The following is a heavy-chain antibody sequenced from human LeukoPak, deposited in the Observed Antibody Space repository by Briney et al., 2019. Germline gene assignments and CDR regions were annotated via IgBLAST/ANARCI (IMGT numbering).Heavy chain of an antibody. CDR2: INPNSGGT. Sequence: ASVKVSCKASGYTFTSYAMHWVRQAPGQGLEWMGWINPNSGGTNYAQKFQGRVTMTRDTSISTAYMELGRLRSDDTAVYYCAREPVGDYGSGSYSVGTYYYYYMDVWGKGTTVTVSS. V-gene: IGHV1-2*02. CDR1: GYTFTSYA. CDR3: AREPVGDYGSGSYSVGTYYYYYMDV. J-gene: IGHJ6*03. D-gene: IGHD3-10*01.